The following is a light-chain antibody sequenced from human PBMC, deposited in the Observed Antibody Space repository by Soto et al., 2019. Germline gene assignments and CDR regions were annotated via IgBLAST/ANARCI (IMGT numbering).Light chain of an antibody. J-gene: IGKJ1*01. V-gene: IGKV3-20*01. CDR2: GAS. CDR1: QSVSSSY. CDR3: QQYGSSPWT. Sequence: EIVLTQSPGTLSLSPGERATLSCRASQSVSSSYLAWYQQKPGQAPRLLIYGASIRATGIPDRFSGSGSGTAFTLTISRLATEDFAVYYCQQYGSSPWTFGQGTKVEIK.